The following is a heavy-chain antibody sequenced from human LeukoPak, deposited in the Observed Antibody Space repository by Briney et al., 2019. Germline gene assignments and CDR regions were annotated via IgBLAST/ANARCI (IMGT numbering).Heavy chain of an antibody. J-gene: IGHJ5*02. CDR1: GFTFNTAY. Sequence: GGSLRLSCAASGFTFNTAYMSWVRQAPGKGLEWVGRIRTNAGGGTTDYAAPVKGRFTISRDDSMNTLYLQMNSLKPEDTAVYYCVWSGLNWFGLWGQGTLVTVSS. V-gene: IGHV3-15*01. CDR2: IRTNAGGGTT. D-gene: IGHD3-3*01. CDR3: VWSGLNWFGL.